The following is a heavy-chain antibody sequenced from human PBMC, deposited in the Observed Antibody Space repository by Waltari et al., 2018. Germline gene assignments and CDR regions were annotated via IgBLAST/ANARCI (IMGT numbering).Heavy chain of an antibody. D-gene: IGHD7-27*01. Sequence: QVQLQESGPGLVKPSETLSLTCTVSGGSISSYYWSWIRQPPGKGLEWIGYIYYSGSTNYNPSLKSRVTISVDTSKNQFSLKLSSVTAADTAVYYCARGVGTGDPFDYWGQGTLVTVSS. CDR2: IYYSGST. J-gene: IGHJ4*02. CDR1: GGSISSYY. V-gene: IGHV4-59*01. CDR3: ARGVGTGDPFDY.